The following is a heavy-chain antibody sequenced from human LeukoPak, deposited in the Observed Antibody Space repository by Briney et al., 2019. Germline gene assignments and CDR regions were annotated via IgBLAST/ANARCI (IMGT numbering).Heavy chain of an antibody. J-gene: IGHJ5*02. V-gene: IGHV3-21*01. CDR3: ARDLKTVTTGWFDP. Sequence: PGGSLRLSCAASGFTFSSYSMNWVRQAPGKGLGWVSSISSSSSYIYYADSVKGRFTISRDNAKNSLYLQMNSLRAEDTAVYYCARDLKTVTTGWFDPWGQGTLVTVSS. CDR1: GFTFSSYS. CDR2: ISSSSSYI. D-gene: IGHD4-17*01.